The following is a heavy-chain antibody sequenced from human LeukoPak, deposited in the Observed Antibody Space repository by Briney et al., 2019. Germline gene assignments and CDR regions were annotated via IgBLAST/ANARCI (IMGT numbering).Heavy chain of an antibody. D-gene: IGHD6-13*01. CDR1: GLTFSSYG. CDR2: ISYDGSNK. Sequence: GGSLRLSCAASGLTFSSYGMHWVRQAPGKGLEWVAVISYDGSNKYYADSVKGRFTISRDNSKNTLYLQMNSLRAEDTAVYYCAKDSSSWYNWFDPWGQGTLVTVSS. V-gene: IGHV3-30*18. CDR3: AKDSSSWYNWFDP. J-gene: IGHJ5*02.